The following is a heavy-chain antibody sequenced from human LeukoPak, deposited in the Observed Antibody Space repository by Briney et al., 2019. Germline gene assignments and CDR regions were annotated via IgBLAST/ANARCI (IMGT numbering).Heavy chain of an antibody. D-gene: IGHD6-19*01. CDR1: EFIFSDYA. V-gene: IGHV3-23*05. Sequence: GGSLRLSCAASEFIFSDYAMGWVRQAPGKGLEWVSTIDKTTYPTFYADSVKGRFTISRDNSKNTLYLQMNSLRTEDAAVYFCAKFEGATIPGWFNDYWGQGILVTVSS. CDR2: IDKTTYPT. J-gene: IGHJ4*02. CDR3: AKFEGATIPGWFNDY.